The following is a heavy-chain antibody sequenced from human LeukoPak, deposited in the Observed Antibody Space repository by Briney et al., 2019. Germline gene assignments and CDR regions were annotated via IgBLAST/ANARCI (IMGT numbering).Heavy chain of an antibody. Sequence: SETPSLTCGVSGGSISNTNWWTWVRQPPGKGLEWTGEVNLQGSTNYNPSLKSRVAISVDKSENHISLKLTSVTAADTAVYYCAREGGPYRPLDYSGQGTLVSVAS. CDR2: VNLQGST. CDR3: AREGGPYRPLDY. J-gene: IGHJ4*02. CDR1: GGSISNTNW. V-gene: IGHV4-4*02.